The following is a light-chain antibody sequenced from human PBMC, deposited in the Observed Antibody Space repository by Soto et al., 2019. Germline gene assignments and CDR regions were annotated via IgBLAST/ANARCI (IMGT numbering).Light chain of an antibody. Sequence: QSVLTQSSSASASLRSSVKLTCTLSSGHSSYTIAWHQQQPGKAPRYLMKLEGTGDYNKGSGVPDRFSASSSGADRYLSISHLQAEDEADYYCETWDSKSWVFGGGTKLTVL. CDR2: LEGTGDY. CDR3: ETWDSKSWV. CDR1: SGHSSYT. V-gene: IGLV4-60*03. J-gene: IGLJ3*02.